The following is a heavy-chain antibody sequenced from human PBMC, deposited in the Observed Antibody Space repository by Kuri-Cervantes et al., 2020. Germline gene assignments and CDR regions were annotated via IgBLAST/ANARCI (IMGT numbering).Heavy chain of an antibody. CDR2: IYYSGST. J-gene: IGHJ3*02. CDR3: ARGHELLWFGEPIWGDAFDI. V-gene: IGHV4-59*12. D-gene: IGHD3-10*01. CDR1: GGSISSYY. Sequence: SETLSLTCTVSGGSISSYYWSWIRQPPGKGLEWIGYIYYSGSTNYNPSLESRVTISVDTSKNQFSLKLSSVTAADTAVYYCARGHELLWFGEPIWGDAFDIWGQGTMVTVSS.